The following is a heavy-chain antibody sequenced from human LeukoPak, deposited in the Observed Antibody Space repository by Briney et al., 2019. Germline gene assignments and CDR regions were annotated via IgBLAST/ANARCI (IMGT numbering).Heavy chain of an antibody. V-gene: IGHV3-48*02. CDR3: VRDSQDYSNYYYYYYGMDV. J-gene: IGHJ6*02. CDR2: ISSSRSTI. D-gene: IGHD4-11*01. Sequence: GGSLRLSCAASGFTFNTYSMNWVRQAPGKGLEWVSYISSSRSTIYYADSVKGRFTVSRDNSNNSLYLQMNNLRDEDTAVYYCVRDSQDYSNYYYYYYGMDVWGQGTTVTVSS. CDR1: GFTFNTYS.